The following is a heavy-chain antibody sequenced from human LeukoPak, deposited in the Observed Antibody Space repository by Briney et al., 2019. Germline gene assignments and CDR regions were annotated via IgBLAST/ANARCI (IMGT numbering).Heavy chain of an antibody. J-gene: IGHJ4*02. Sequence: GGSLRPSCAASGFTVSNNYMSWVRQAPGKGLEWVSVIYSGGDTFYSDSVKGRFAISRDYSKNTLFLQMNSLRADDTAVYYCARDTSGPTFWGQGTLVTVSS. CDR3: ARDTSGPTF. D-gene: IGHD2/OR15-2a*01. CDR1: GFTVSNNY. CDR2: IYSGGDT. V-gene: IGHV3-53*01.